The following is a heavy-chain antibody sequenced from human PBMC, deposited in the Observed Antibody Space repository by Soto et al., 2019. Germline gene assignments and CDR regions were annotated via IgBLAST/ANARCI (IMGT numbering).Heavy chain of an antibody. Sequence: QGQLVQSGPEVKKPGASVKVSCKASGYTFSRYGISWVRPAPGQGLEWMGWISGYNGDTKYAQKVQGRVTMTIDTSTYTAYMELRSLTSDDTAIYYCAKNGQPPYYYYGMDVWGQGTTVTVSS. D-gene: IGHD2-8*01. CDR2: ISGYNGDT. CDR1: GYTFSRYG. CDR3: AKNGQPPYYYYGMDV. J-gene: IGHJ6*02. V-gene: IGHV1-18*01.